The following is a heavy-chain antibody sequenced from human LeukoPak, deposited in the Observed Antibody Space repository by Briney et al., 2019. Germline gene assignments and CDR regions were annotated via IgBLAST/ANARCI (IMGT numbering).Heavy chain of an antibody. D-gene: IGHD1-26*01. J-gene: IGHJ4*02. CDR1: GFTFSSYW. Sequence: GGSLRLSCAASGFTFSSYWMSWVRQAPGKGLEWVSSISSSSSYIYYADSVKGRFTISRDNAKNSLYLQMNSLRAEDTAVYYCARELHSGSYSLLDYWGQGTLVTVSS. CDR3: ARELHSGSYSLLDY. V-gene: IGHV3-21*01. CDR2: ISSSSSYI.